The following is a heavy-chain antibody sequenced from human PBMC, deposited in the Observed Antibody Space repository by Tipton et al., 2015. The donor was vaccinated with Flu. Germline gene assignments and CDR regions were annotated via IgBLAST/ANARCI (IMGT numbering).Heavy chain of an antibody. CDR3: VRRGYGSGDIWGP. V-gene: IGHV4-31*03. CDR2: IYYSGGA. CDR1: GASISAGDYY. Sequence: TLSLTCSVSGASISAGDYYWSWIRRHPGGGLEWIGYIYYSGGADYNPSLKSRTTMSVDSSENHLSLKLSSVTAADTAVYYCVRRGYGSGDIWGPWGQGILVTVSS. D-gene: IGHD3-10*01. J-gene: IGHJ5*02.